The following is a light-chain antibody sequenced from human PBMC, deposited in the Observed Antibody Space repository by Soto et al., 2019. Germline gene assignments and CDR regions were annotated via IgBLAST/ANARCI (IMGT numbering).Light chain of an antibody. CDR2: GNT. V-gene: IGLV1-40*01. CDR1: TSNIGAGFD. J-gene: IGLJ3*02. CDR3: QSYDSSLRSSV. Sequence: QSVLTQPPSVSGAPGQGVTISCTGSTSNIGAGFDVHWYQHLPGTAPKLLIFGNTNRPSGVPHRFSGSKSGTSASLAFTGLQAEDEADYYCQSYDSSLRSSVFGGGTKVTVL.